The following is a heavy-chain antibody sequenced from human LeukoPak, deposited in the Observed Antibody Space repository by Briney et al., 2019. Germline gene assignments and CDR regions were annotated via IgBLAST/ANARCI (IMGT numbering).Heavy chain of an antibody. Sequence: GASVKVSFKPAGYTFNGYDMHTVRPAPGQGPEWIGWINPNRGGTNYAQKFLGMVRKSKHAPISTAYLELSRLRSDDTAVYYRARGTWIQLWFPSPGAFPLWARGTIVTVSS. CDR2: INPNRGGT. J-gene: IGHJ3*01. D-gene: IGHD5-18*01. V-gene: IGHV1-2*02. CDR1: GYTFNGYD. CDR3: ARGTWIQLWFPSPGAFPL.